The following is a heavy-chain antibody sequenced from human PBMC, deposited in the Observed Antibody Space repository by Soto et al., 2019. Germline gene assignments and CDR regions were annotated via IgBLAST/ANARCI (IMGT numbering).Heavy chain of an antibody. D-gene: IGHD3-10*01. CDR3: AKDLVLLWFGEFNYFDY. Sequence: EVQLLASGGGLVQPGGSLRLSCAASGFTFSSYAMSWVRQAPGKGLEWAAAISGSGGSTYYADYVKGRFTISRDNFKNRLYLQMKSLRAEDTAVYYCAKDLVLLWFGEFNYFDYWGQGTLVSVSS. CDR2: ISGSGGST. J-gene: IGHJ4*02. CDR1: GFTFSSYA. V-gene: IGHV3-23*01.